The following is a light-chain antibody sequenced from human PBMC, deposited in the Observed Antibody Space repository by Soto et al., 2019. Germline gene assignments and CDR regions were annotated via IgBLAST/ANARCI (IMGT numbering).Light chain of an antibody. J-gene: IGKJ3*01. CDR3: QQFGSSPGFT. V-gene: IGKV3-20*01. Sequence: EIVLTQSPGTLSLSPGERATLSCRASQSINNRYLAWYQQKPGQAPRLLIYAASSRATGIPDRFSGSGSGTYFTLILSRLEPEDLAVYYCQQFGSSPGFTFGPGTNVDIK. CDR1: QSINNRY. CDR2: AAS.